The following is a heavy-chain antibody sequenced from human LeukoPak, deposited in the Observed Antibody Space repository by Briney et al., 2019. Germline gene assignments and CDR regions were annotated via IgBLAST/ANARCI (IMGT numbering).Heavy chain of an antibody. J-gene: IGHJ3*02. CDR2: IDWDDDK. Sequence: SGPALVKPTQTLTLTCTFSGFSRSTSGMCVSWIRQPPGKALEWLGRIDWDDDKYYSTSLKTRLTISKDTSKNQVVLTMTNMDPVDTATYYCARRALGSYLNDAFDIWGQGTMVTVSS. D-gene: IGHD1-26*01. CDR3: ARRALGSYLNDAFDI. CDR1: GFSRSTSGMC. V-gene: IGHV2-70*11.